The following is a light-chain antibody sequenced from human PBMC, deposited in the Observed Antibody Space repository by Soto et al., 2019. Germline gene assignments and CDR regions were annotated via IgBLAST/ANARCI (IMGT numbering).Light chain of an antibody. CDR1: QSISSW. Sequence: DIQMTQSPSTLSAYVGDRVTITCRASQSISSWLAWYQQKPGKAPNLLIYKASSLESGVPSRFSGSGSGTEFTLTISSLQPDDFATYYCQQYESYSVTFGQGTRLEIK. V-gene: IGKV1-5*03. CDR2: KAS. CDR3: QQYESYSVT. J-gene: IGKJ5*01.